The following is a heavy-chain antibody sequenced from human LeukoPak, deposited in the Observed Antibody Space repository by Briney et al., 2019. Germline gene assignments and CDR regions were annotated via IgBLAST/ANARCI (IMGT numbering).Heavy chain of an antibody. J-gene: IGHJ4*02. Sequence: SETLSLTCAFYGGSFSCDYWSWIRQPPGKGLEWIGEINHSGSTNYNPSLKSRVTISVDTSKNQFSLKLSSVTAADTAVYYCARDRRIQLWTTGLYYFDYWGQGTLVTVSS. CDR3: ARDRRIQLWTTGLYYFDY. D-gene: IGHD5-18*01. CDR1: GGSFSCDY. CDR2: INHSGST. V-gene: IGHV4-34*01.